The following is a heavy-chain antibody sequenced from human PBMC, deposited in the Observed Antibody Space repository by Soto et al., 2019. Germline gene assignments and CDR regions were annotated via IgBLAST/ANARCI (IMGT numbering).Heavy chain of an antibody. CDR2: IYYSGST. CDR3: ARSPYDYIWGSYRSADYYYYMDV. D-gene: IGHD3-16*02. J-gene: IGHJ6*03. CDR1: GGSISSSSYY. Sequence: QLQLQESGPGLVKPSETLSLTCTVSGGSISSSSYYWGWIRQPPGKGLEWIGSIYYSGSTYYNPFLKSRVTISVDTSKNQFSLKLSSVTAADTAVYYCARSPYDYIWGSYRSADYYYYMDVWGKGTTVTVSS. V-gene: IGHV4-39*01.